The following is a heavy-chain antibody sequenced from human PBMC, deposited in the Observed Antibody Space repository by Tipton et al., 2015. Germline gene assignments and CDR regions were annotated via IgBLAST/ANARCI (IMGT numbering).Heavy chain of an antibody. V-gene: IGHV4-59*01. CDR1: GGSISRYY. CDR2: IYYSGST. J-gene: IGHJ5*02. CDR3: ARGGNNWFDP. Sequence: TLSLTCTVSGGSISRYYWSWIRQPPGKGLEWIAYIYYSGSTNYNPSLKSRVTISVDTSKNQFSLKLSSVTAADTAVYYCARGGNNWFDPWGRGTQVTVPS. D-gene: IGHD2-15*01.